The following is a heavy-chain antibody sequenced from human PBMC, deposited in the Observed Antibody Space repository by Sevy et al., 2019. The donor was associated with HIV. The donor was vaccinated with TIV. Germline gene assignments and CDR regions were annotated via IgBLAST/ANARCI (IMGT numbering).Heavy chain of an antibody. D-gene: IGHD1-7*01. CDR3: ARAARTLNDAFDI. J-gene: IGHJ3*02. Sequence: GGSLRLSCAASGFTFSSYAMHWVRQAPGKGLEWGAVISYEGSNKYYADSVKGRFTISRDNSKNTLYLQMNSLRAEDTAVYYCARAARTLNDAFDIWGQGTMVTVSS. CDR1: GFTFSSYA. V-gene: IGHV3-30-3*01. CDR2: ISYEGSNK.